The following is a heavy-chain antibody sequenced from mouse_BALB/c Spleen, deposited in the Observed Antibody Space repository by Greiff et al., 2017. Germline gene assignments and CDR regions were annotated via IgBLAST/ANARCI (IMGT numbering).Heavy chain of an antibody. CDR3: ARQMITRGYAMDY. D-gene: IGHD2-4*01. J-gene: IGHJ4*01. V-gene: IGHV5-6*02. Sequence: EVMLVESGGDLVKPGGSLKLSCAASGFTFSSYGMSWVRQTPDKRLEWVATISSGGSYTYYPDSVKGRFTISRDNAKNTLYLQMSSLKSEDTAMYYCARQMITRGYAMDYWGQGTSVTVSS. CDR1: GFTFSSYG. CDR2: ISSGGSYT.